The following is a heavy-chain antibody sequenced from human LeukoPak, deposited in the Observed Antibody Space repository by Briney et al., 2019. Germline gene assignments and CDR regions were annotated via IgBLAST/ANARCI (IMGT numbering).Heavy chain of an antibody. D-gene: IGHD3-10*01. J-gene: IGHJ5*02. Sequence: ASVKVSCKVSGYTLTELSMHWVRQAPGKGLERMGGFDPEDGETIYAQKFQGRVTMTEDTSTDTAYMELSSLRSEDTAVYYCATGGGRGSGSYSYNWFDPWGQGTLVTVSS. CDR3: ATGGGRGSGSYSYNWFDP. CDR1: GYTLTELS. CDR2: FDPEDGET. V-gene: IGHV1-24*01.